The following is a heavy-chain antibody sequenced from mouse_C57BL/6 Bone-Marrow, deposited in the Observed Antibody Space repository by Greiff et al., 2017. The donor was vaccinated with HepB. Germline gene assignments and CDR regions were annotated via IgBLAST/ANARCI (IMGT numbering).Heavy chain of an antibody. CDR3: ARDPFITTVVANWYFDV. Sequence: DVMLVESEGGLVQPGSSMKLSCTASGFTFSDYYMAWVRQVPEKGLEWVANINYDGSSTYYLDSLKSRFIISRDNAKNILYLQMSSLKSEDTATYYCARDPFITTVVANWYFDVWGTGTTVTVSS. J-gene: IGHJ1*03. CDR1: GFTFSDYY. D-gene: IGHD1-1*01. V-gene: IGHV5-16*01. CDR2: INYDGSST.